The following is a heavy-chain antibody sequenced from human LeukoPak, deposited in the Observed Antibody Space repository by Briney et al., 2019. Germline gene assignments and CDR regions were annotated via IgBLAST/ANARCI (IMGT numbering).Heavy chain of an antibody. CDR3: ARESYYFDY. J-gene: IGHJ4*02. CDR1: GGSNSSYY. CDR2: IYYSGST. V-gene: IGHV4-59*01. Sequence: ASETLSLTCTVSGGSNSSYYWSWIRQPPGKGLEWIGYIYYSGSTNYNPSLKSRVTISVDTSKNQFSLKLSSVTAADTAVYYCARESYYFDYWGQGTLVTVSS.